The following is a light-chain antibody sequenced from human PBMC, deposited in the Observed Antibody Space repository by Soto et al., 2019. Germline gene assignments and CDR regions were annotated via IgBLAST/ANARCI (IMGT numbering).Light chain of an antibody. Sequence: QSVLTQPPSASGTPGQRVTISCSGSRSNIGTNTVNWYAQLPGTSPKLVIYTNTQRPPGVPDGFSGSKSGTSASLAISGLQSEDEADYYSAAWDDSLDGPGFGGGTKLTVL. CDR3: AAWDDSLDGPG. CDR2: TNT. V-gene: IGLV1-44*01. J-gene: IGLJ2*01. CDR1: RSNIGTNT.